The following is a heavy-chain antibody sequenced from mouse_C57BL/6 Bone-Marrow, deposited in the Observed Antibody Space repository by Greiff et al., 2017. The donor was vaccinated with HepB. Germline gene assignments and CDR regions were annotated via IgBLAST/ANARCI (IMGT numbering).Heavy chain of an antibody. CDR1: GFTFSSYA. Sequence: MESGGGLVKPGGSLKLSCAASGFTFSSYAMSWVRQTPEKRLEWVATISDGGSYTYYPDNVKGRFTISRDNAKNNLYLQMSHLKSEDTAMYYCARDLTTVVATDAMDYWGQGTSVTVSS. CDR2: ISDGGSYT. D-gene: IGHD1-1*01. J-gene: IGHJ4*01. CDR3: ARDLTTVVATDAMDY. V-gene: IGHV5-4*01.